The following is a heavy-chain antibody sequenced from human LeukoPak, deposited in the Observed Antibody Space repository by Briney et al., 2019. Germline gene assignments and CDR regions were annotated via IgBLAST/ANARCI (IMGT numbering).Heavy chain of an antibody. V-gene: IGHV3-21*01. CDR1: GFTFSSYS. CDR3: ARGLEQVDLYYYYYYMDV. Sequence: GGSLRLSCAASGFTFSSYSMNWVCQAPGKGLEWVSSISSSSSYIYYADSVKGRFTISRDNAKNSLYLQMNSLRAEDTAVYYCARGLEQVDLYYYYYYMDVWGKGTTVTISS. J-gene: IGHJ6*03. D-gene: IGHD1/OR15-1a*01. CDR2: ISSSSSYI.